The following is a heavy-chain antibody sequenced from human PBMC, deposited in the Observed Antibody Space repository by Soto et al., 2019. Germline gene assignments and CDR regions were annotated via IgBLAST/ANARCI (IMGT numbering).Heavy chain of an antibody. V-gene: IGHV1-69*01. CDR2: IIPIFGTA. Sequence: QVQLVQSGAEVKKPGSSVKVSCKASGGTFSSYAISWVRQAPGQGHEWMGGIIPIFGTANYAQKFQGRVTITADESTSTAYMELSSLRSEDTAVYYCARDRPGYCSGGSCHNWFDPWGQGTLVTVSS. D-gene: IGHD2-15*01. J-gene: IGHJ5*02. CDR1: GGTFSSYA. CDR3: ARDRPGYCSGGSCHNWFDP.